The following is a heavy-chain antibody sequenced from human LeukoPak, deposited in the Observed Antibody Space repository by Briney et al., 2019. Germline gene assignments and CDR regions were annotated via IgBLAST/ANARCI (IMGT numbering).Heavy chain of an antibody. CDR1: GFTFSDYY. V-gene: IGHV3-11*01. CDR2: ISSSGSTI. Sequence: GGSLRLSCAASGFTFSDYYMSWIRQAPGKGLEWVSYISSSGSTIYYADSVKGRFTISRDNAKNSLYLQMDSLKTEDTAVYYCTRDLGYCSGGSCYYFDYWGQGTLVTVSS. CDR3: TRDLGYCSGGSCYYFDY. J-gene: IGHJ4*02. D-gene: IGHD2-15*01.